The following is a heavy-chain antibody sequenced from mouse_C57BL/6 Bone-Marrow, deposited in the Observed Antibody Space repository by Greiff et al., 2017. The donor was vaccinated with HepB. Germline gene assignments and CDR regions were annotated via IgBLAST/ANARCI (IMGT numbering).Heavy chain of an antibody. CDR1: GYAFSSSW. Sequence: QVQLQQSGPELVKPGASVKISCKASGYAFSSSWMNWVKQRPGKGLEWIGRIYPGDGDTNYNGKFKGKATLTADKSSSTAYMQRSSLTSEDSAVYFCARGDYPYAMDDWGQGTSVTVSS. CDR2: IYPGDGDT. J-gene: IGHJ4*01. D-gene: IGHD2-4*01. CDR3: ARGDYPYAMDD. V-gene: IGHV1-82*01.